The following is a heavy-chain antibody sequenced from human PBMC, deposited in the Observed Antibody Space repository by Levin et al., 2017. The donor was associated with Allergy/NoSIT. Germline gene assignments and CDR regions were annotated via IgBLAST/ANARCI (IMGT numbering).Heavy chain of an antibody. CDR3: AKAALSIAARTFDY. D-gene: IGHD6-6*01. V-gene: IGHV3-23*01. Sequence: GESLKISCAASGFTFSSYAMTWVRQAPGKGLEWVSALSGTGTRTYYADSVKGRFTISRDNSKNTMYLQMNSLRAEDTAVYYCAKAALSIAARTFDYWGQGTLVTVSS. CDR1: GFTFSSYA. CDR2: LSGTGTRT. J-gene: IGHJ4*02.